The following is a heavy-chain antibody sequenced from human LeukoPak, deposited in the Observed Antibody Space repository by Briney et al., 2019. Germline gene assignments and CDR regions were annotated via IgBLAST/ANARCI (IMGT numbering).Heavy chain of an antibody. J-gene: IGHJ3*02. D-gene: IGHD2/OR15-2a*01. CDR2: LSSSGLSP. V-gene: IGHV3-23*01. CDR1: GFSFNNYA. Sequence: GGSLRLSCAGSGFSFNNYAMYWVRQAPGKGLEWVSALSSSGLSPYYADSVKGRFSISRNISKNTLYLQMNSLRAEDTAVYYCTKAGPDTYAFDIWGQGTMVTVSS. CDR3: TKAGPDTYAFDI.